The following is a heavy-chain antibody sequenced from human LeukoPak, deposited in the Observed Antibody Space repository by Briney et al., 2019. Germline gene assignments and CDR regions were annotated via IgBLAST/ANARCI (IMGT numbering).Heavy chain of an antibody. Sequence: SETLSLTCTVSGGSMSNYFWSWIQQPPGKGLEWIGYIYYNGDTSYNSSLKSRVTISLDTSNNQFSLRLNSVTAADTAIYYCARDRGTVQDVWGTGTTVIVSS. V-gene: IGHV4-59*01. J-gene: IGHJ6*04. D-gene: IGHD3-10*01. CDR2: IYYNGDT. CDR1: GGSMSNYF. CDR3: ARDRGTVQDV.